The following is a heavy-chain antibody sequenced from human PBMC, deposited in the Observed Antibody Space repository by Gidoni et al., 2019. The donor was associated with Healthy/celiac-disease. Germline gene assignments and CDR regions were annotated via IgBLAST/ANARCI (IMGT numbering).Heavy chain of an antibody. D-gene: IGHD3-10*01. CDR3: AKDQGYYGSGRPDDY. V-gene: IGHV3-23*01. CDR2: ISGSGGST. CDR1: GFTFSSSA. Sequence: EVQLLESGGGLVQPGGSLRLSCAASGFTFSSSAMSWVRQAPGKGLEWVSAISGSGGSTYYADSVKGRFTITRDNSKNTLYLQMNSLRAEDTAVYYCAKDQGYYGSGRPDDYWGQGTLVTVSS. J-gene: IGHJ4*02.